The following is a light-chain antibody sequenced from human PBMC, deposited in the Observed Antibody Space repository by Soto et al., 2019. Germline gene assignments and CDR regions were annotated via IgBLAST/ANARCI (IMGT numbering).Light chain of an antibody. CDR3: QQRSNWPPEIT. V-gene: IGKV3-11*01. CDR1: QSVSIY. Sequence: EIVLTQSPATLSFFPGERATLSCRASQSVSIYLDWYQQKPGQAPRLLIYDTSNRATGIPARFSDSGSGTGFTLTISSLEPEDFAVYYCQQRSNWPPEITFGQGTRLEI. CDR2: DTS. J-gene: IGKJ5*01.